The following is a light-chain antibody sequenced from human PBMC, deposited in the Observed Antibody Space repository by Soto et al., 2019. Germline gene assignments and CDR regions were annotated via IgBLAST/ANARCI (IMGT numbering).Light chain of an antibody. CDR2: EAS. CDR3: SLYTSENTYV. CDR1: STDFVSYNR. Sequence: QSALTQPPSVSGSPGQSVTISCTGTSTDFVSYNRVSWYRQPPDTAPKLMIYEASNRPSGVPDRFSGSKSGNTASLTISGLQAADEADYYCSLYTSENTYVFXTGTKVTVL. V-gene: IGLV2-18*01. J-gene: IGLJ1*01.